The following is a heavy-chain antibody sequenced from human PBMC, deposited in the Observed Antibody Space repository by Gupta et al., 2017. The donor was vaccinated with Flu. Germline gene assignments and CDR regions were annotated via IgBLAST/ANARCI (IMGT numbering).Heavy chain of an antibody. CDR1: SDA. V-gene: IGHV1-69*05. J-gene: IGHJ4*02. CDR2: IIPAFGTT. D-gene: IGHD5-12*01. CDR3: ARGRYSGYEYEDFDN. Sequence: SDALSWVRQAPGKGLEWVGGIIPAFGTTDSGPRVQGRVTFTTEESTRTAYMELRSLRSEDTAVYYCARGRYSGYEYEDFDNWGRGTLVTVSS.